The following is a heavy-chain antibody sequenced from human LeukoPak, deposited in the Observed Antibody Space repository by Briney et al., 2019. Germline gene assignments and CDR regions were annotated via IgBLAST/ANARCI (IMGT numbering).Heavy chain of an antibody. Sequence: ASVKVSCKASGGTFSRYAISWVRQAPGQGLEWMGGIIPISGTTNYAQKFQGRVTVTADESTSTAYMELSSLRSEDTAMYYCATYCSSANCYIWGYYFDSWGQGTLVTVSS. D-gene: IGHD2-2*01. V-gene: IGHV1-69*13. J-gene: IGHJ4*02. CDR3: ATYCSSANCYIWGYYFDS. CDR1: GGTFSRYA. CDR2: IIPISGTT.